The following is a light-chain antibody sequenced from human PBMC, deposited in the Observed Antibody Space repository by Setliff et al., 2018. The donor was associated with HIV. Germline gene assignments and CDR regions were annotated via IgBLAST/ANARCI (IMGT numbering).Light chain of an antibody. CDR1: SSNIGSNT. Sequence: QSVLTQPPSASGTPGQKVTISCSGSSSNIGSNTVNWYQQLPGTAPKLLIYSSNVRPSRVPDRFSGSKSGTSASLAISGLQAEDEADYYCAAWDDSLTGYVFGTVTKV. J-gene: IGLJ1*01. CDR2: SSN. CDR3: AAWDDSLTGYV. V-gene: IGLV1-44*01.